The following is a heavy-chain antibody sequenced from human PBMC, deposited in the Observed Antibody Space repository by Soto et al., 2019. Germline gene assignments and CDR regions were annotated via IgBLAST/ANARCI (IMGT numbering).Heavy chain of an antibody. J-gene: IGHJ4*01. Sequence: QVQLVESGGGVVQPGRSLRLSCAASGFTFSSYGMHWVRQAPGKGLEWVAVISYDGSNKYYADSVKGRFTISRDNSKNTLYLQMNSLRAEDTAVYYCAKGHAYGDYDYWGQEPWSPSPQ. D-gene: IGHD4-17*01. V-gene: IGHV3-30*18. CDR3: AKGHAYGDYDY. CDR1: GFTFSSYG. CDR2: ISYDGSNK.